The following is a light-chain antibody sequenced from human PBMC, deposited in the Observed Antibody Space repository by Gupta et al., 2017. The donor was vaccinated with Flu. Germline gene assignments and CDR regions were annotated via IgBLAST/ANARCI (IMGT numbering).Light chain of an antibody. CDR3: QVWYERGDPDVV. CDR2: DDS. J-gene: IGLJ2*01. V-gene: IGLV3-21*02. CDR1: NSGRES. Sequence: TATVSCGVNNSGRESVSCYQQKARQAPVLVVFDDSYRPSGIPDRCSGSKSGNTATLTISMVEAGDEADYYCQVWYERGDPDVVFGGGTRLTVL.